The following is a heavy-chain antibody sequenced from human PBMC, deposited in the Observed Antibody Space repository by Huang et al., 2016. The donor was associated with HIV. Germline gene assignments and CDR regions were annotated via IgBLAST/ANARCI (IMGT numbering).Heavy chain of an antibody. CDR2: ISFDGSRE. D-gene: IGHD3-16*02. CDR1: GLIFTNYA. V-gene: IGHV3-30*09. Sequence: QGQLLESGGGVVQPGKSLRLSCAASGLIFTNYALHWVRQAPGKGLEWVAMISFDGSREYYGDSVKGRFAISRDNSKNTVYLQMNILTADDTAVYYSATDEQRGVIVTKAFDIWGQGTLVTVSS. J-gene: IGHJ3*02. CDR3: ATDEQRGVIVTKAFDI.